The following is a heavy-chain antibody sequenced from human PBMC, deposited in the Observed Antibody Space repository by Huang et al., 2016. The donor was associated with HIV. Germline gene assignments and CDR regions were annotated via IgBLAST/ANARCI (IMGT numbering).Heavy chain of an antibody. J-gene: IGHJ4*02. CDR2: IAYDGSNK. V-gene: IGHV3-30*18. Sequence: QVQLVESGGGVVQPGRSLRLSCAASGFTFSSYGMHWVRQAPGKGLEWVAVIAYDGSNKYYADSVKGRFTISRDNSKNTLYLQINSLRAEDTAVYYCAKGPMGGDSSSSGYAYWGQGTLVTVSS. D-gene: IGHD6-13*01. CDR3: AKGPMGGDSSSSGYAY. CDR1: GFTFSSYG.